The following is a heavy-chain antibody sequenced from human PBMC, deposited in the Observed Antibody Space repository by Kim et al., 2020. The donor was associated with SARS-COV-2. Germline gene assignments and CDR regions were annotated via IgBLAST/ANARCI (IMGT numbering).Heavy chain of an antibody. CDR3: ARGTGLLWFGELFAGMDV. CDR1: GGSFSGYY. CDR2: INHSGST. Sequence: SETLSLTCAVYGGSFSGYYWSWIRQPPGKGLEWIGEINHSGSTNYNPSLKSRVTISVDTSKNQFSLKLSSVTAADTAVYYCARGTGLLWFGELFAGMDVWGQGTTVTVSS. V-gene: IGHV4-34*01. J-gene: IGHJ6*02. D-gene: IGHD3-10*01.